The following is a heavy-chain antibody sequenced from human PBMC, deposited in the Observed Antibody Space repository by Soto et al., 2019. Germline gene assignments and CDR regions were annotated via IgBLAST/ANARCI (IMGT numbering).Heavy chain of an antibody. J-gene: IGHJ5*02. CDR3: AKDPSRDGSTSWPSWFDP. D-gene: IGHD2-2*01. Sequence: LRLSCAASGFTFSSYGMHWVRQAPGKGLEWVAVISYDGSNKYYADSVKGRFTISRDNSKNTLYLQMNSLRAEDTAVYYCAKDPSRDGSTSWPSWFDPWGQGTLVTVSS. V-gene: IGHV3-30*18. CDR2: ISYDGSNK. CDR1: GFTFSSYG.